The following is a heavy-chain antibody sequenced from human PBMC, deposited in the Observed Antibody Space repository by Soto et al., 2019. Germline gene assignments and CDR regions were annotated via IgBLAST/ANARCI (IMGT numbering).Heavy chain of an antibody. CDR3: ARDLPPQDY. CDR2: IRPYNGNT. CDR1: GYTFTSYG. J-gene: IGHJ4*02. V-gene: IGHV1-18*01. Sequence: QVKLVQSGAEVKKPGASVKVSCKASGYTFTSYGISWVRQAPGQGLEWMGWIRPYNGNTNYAQKLQGRVTMTTDTSTSKAYMELRSLRYDDTAVYYCARDLPPQDYWGQGTLVTVSS.